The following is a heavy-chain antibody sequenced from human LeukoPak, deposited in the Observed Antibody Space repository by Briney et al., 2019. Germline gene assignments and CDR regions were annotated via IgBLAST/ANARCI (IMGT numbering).Heavy chain of an antibody. D-gene: IGHD3-22*01. CDR2: ISYDGSNK. CDR1: GFTFSSYG. CDR3: AKSTEYYYDSSPADY. Sequence: PGGSLRLSCAASGFTFSSYGMHCVRQAPGKGLEWVAVISYDGSNKYYADSVKGRFTISRDNSKNTLYLQMNSLRAEDTAVYYCAKSTEYYYDSSPADYWGQGTLVTVSS. V-gene: IGHV3-30*18. J-gene: IGHJ4*02.